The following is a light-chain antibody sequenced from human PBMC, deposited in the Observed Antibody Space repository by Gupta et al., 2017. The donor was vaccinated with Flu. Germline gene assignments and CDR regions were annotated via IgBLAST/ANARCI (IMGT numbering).Light chain of an antibody. CDR1: QSVSSY. CDR2: DAS. CDR3: QQRSNWPLT. J-gene: IGKJ4*01. V-gene: IGKV3-11*01. Sequence: PATLSLSPGERATLSCRASQSVSSYLAWYQQKPGEAPRLLIYDASNRAAGIPARCSSSGSGTDFTLTISSLEPEDFALYYCQQRSNWPLTFGGGTKVEIK.